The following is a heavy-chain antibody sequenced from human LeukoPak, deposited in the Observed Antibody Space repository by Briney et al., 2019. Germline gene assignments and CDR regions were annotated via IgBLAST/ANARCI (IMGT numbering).Heavy chain of an antibody. Sequence: GGSLRLSCAASGFTFSSYAMSWVRQAPGKGLEWVSAISGSGGSTYYADSVKGRFTISRDNSKNTLYLQMNSLSAEDTAVYYCAKGSSGLVRLFDYWGQGTLVTVSS. CDR1: GFTFSSYA. CDR2: ISGSGGST. D-gene: IGHD6-6*01. V-gene: IGHV3-23*01. CDR3: AKGSSGLVRLFDY. J-gene: IGHJ4*02.